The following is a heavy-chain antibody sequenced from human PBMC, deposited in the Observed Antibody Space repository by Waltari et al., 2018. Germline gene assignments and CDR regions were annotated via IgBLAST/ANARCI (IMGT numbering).Heavy chain of an antibody. CDR2: INNEGTYT. V-gene: IGHV3-74*01. CDR3: GGGGLDGAAY. Sequence: EVQLMESGGDLVQPGGSLRLSCVVSGFTFNTFWMNWVRQAPGKGLVWGSRINNEGTYTTYADSVKGRFTISRDNAKNTLYLQMNSLRVEDTAVYYCGGGGLDGAAYWGQGTLVNVSS. CDR1: GFTFNTFW. D-gene: IGHD3-16*01. J-gene: IGHJ4*02.